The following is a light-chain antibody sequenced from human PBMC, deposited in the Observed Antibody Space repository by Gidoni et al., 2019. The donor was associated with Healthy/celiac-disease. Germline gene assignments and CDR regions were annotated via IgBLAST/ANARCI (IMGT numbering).Light chain of an antibody. CDR2: DAS. V-gene: IGKV1-33*01. Sequence: DIQMTQSPSSLSASVGDRVTITCQASHVISNYLNWYQQQPGKAPKLLFYDASKLETGVPSRFSGSGSGTDFTFTISSLPPEDIASYYCQQYDNLPFTFGPGTKVDIK. CDR1: HVISNY. CDR3: QQYDNLPFT. J-gene: IGKJ3*01.